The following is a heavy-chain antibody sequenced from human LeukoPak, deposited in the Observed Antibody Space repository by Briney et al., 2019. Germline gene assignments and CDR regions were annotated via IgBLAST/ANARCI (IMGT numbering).Heavy chain of an antibody. CDR3: AKGGEGYYFDY. CDR1: GFTFDDYG. D-gene: IGHD3-16*01. J-gene: IGHJ4*02. Sequence: GGSLRLSCAASGFTFDDYGMSWVRQAPGKGLEWVSGINWNGGSTGYADSVKGRFTISRDNSKNCLYLQMNSLRSEDTALYYCAKGGEGYYFDYWGQGTLVTVSS. CDR2: INWNGGST. V-gene: IGHV3-20*04.